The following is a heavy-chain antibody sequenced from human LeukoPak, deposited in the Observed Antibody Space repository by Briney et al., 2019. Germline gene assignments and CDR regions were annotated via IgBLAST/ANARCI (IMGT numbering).Heavy chain of an antibody. Sequence: PGGSLRLSCAASGFTVSSNYMSWVRQAPGKGLEWVSSISGSGRSTYYADSVEGRFTISRDNSKNTLYLQMNSLRAEDTAVYYCAKGKGYGSGSYYYYMDVWGKGTTVTISS. CDR3: AKGKGYGSGSYYYYMDV. CDR2: ISGSGRST. D-gene: IGHD3-10*01. J-gene: IGHJ6*03. V-gene: IGHV3-23*01. CDR1: GFTVSSNY.